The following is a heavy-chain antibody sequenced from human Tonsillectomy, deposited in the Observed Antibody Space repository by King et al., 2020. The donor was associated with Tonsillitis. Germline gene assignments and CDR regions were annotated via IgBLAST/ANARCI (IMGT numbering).Heavy chain of an antibody. CDR1: GDSISSSSYY. CDR2: IYYSGST. J-gene: IGHJ2*01. V-gene: IGHV4-39*01. CDR3: ARHEPSPNLNWYFDL. D-gene: IGHD1-14*01. Sequence: QLQESGPGLVKPSETLSLTCTVSGDSISSSSYYWGWIRQPPGKGLEWIGSIYYSGSTYYNPSLKSRVTISVDTSKNQFSLKLSSVTASNTAVYYCARHEPSPNLNWYFDLWGSGTLVTVSS.